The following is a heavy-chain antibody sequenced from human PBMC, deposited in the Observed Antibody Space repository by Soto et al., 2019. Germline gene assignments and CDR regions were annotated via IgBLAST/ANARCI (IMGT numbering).Heavy chain of an antibody. D-gene: IGHD2-21*01. Sequence: SVKVSCKASGFTFTSSAMQWVRQARGQRIEWIGWIVVGSGNTNYAQKFQGRVTITADESTSTAYMELSSLRSEDTAVYYCARGDIVVNNNWFDPWGQGTLVTVSS. J-gene: IGHJ5*02. CDR1: GFTFTSSA. CDR2: IVVGSGNT. V-gene: IGHV1-58*02. CDR3: ARGDIVVNNNWFDP.